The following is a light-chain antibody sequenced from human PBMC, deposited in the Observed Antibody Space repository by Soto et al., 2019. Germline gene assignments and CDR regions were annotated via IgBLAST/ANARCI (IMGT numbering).Light chain of an antibody. V-gene: IGLV2-11*01. CDR2: DVT. CDR3: CSYAGSYTHV. CDR1: SSDVGGYNF. Sequence: QSALTQSRSVSGSPGQSVTISCTGTSSDVGGYNFVSWYQQYPGKAPKLIIYDVTKRPSGVPDRFSGSKSGNTAPLTISGLQTDDEADYYCCSYAGSYTHVFGTGTKVTVL. J-gene: IGLJ1*01.